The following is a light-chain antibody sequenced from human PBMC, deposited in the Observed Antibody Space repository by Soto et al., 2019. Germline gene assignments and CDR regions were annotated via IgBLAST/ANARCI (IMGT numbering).Light chain of an antibody. Sequence: EIVLTQSPGTQSLSPGEIATLSCRASQSISGNLAWYQQKPGQAPRLLIYGASSRATGIPDRFSGSGSGTDFTLTISRLAPEDFAVYYCQQRSNWPPLTFGGGTKV. J-gene: IGKJ4*01. CDR1: QSISGN. V-gene: IGKV3D-20*02. CDR2: GAS. CDR3: QQRSNWPPLT.